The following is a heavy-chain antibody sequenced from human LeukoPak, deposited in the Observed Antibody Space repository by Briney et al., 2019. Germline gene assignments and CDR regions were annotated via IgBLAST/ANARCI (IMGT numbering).Heavy chain of an antibody. CDR3: AKDSSPNSGWYGNYFDY. D-gene: IGHD6-19*01. CDR1: GFTFDDYA. CDR2: VSWNSGSI. J-gene: IGHJ4*02. V-gene: IGHV3-9*01. Sequence: PGRSLRLSCAASGFTFDDYAMHWVRHAPGKGLEWGSGVSWNSGSIGYADSLKGRFTISIDNAKNSLYLQMTSMRAEDTALYYCAKDSSPNSGWYGNYFDYWGQGTLVTVSS.